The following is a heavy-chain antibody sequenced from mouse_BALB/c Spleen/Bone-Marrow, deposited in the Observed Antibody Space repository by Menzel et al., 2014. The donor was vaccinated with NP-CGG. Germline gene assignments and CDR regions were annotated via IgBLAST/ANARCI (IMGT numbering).Heavy chain of an antibody. CDR3: ARGYDYDSWFAY. CDR1: GFSFSGYG. CDR2: INSNGGST. V-gene: IGHV5-6-3*01. J-gene: IGHJ3*01. D-gene: IGHD2-4*01. Sequence: EVQRVESGGGLVQPGGSLKLSCAAPGFSFSGYGMSWVRQTPDKRLELVATINSNGGSTYYSDSVKGRFTISRDNAKNTLYLQMSSLKSEDTAMYYCARGYDYDSWFAYWGQGTLVTVPA.